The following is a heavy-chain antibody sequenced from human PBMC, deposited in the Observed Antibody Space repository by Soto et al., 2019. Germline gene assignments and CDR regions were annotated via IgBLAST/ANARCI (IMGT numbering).Heavy chain of an antibody. CDR3: ARYSGSYWHYFDS. V-gene: IGHV5-51*01. CDR1: GYSFTNNW. J-gene: IGHJ4*02. CDR2: IYPGDSDT. Sequence: GESLKISCEGFGYSFTNNWIGWVRQMPGEGLEWMGTIYPGDSDTRYSPSFQGLVTISADKSISTAYLQWSSLKASDTAIFYCARYSGSYWHYFDSWGQGTLVTVSS. D-gene: IGHD1-26*01.